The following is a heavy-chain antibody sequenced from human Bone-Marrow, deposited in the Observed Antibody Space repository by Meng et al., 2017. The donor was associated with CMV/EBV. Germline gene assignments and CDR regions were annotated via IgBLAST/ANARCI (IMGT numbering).Heavy chain of an antibody. Sequence: ASVKVSCKASGYTFTGYYMHWVRQAPGQGLEWMGWINPNSGGTNYAQKFQGRVTMTRDTSISTAYMELSRLRSDDPAVYYCAVAVAGYYYYGMDVWGQGTTVTVSS. CDR2: INPNSGGT. V-gene: IGHV1-2*02. CDR3: AVAVAGYYYYGMDV. J-gene: IGHJ6*02. CDR1: GYTFTGYY. D-gene: IGHD6-19*01.